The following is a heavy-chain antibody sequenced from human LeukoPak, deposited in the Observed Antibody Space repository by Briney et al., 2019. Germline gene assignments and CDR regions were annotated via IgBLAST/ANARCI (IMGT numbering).Heavy chain of an antibody. J-gene: IGHJ6*03. Sequence: GGSLRLSCAASGFTFSSYAMSWVRQAPGKGLEWVSAISGSGGSTYYADSVKGRFTISRDNSKNTLYLQMNSLRAEDTAVYYCAKALTVSSSGWYCYYMDVWGKGTTVTVSS. CDR2: ISGSGGST. V-gene: IGHV3-23*01. CDR3: AKALTVSSSGWYCYYMDV. D-gene: IGHD6-13*01. CDR1: GFTFSSYA.